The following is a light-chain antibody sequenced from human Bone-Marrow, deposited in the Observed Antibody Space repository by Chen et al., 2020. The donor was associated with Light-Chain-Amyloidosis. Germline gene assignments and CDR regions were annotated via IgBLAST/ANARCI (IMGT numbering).Light chain of an antibody. Sequence: SYVLTQPSSVSVAPGQTATIACGGIHIGSTSVHWYQQTPGQAPLLVVYDESDRPSGIPERLSGSNSGNTATLTISRVEAGDEADYYCQVWDRSSDRPVFGGGTKLTVL. CDR1: HIGSTS. CDR3: QVWDRSSDRPV. CDR2: DES. J-gene: IGLJ3*02. V-gene: IGLV3-21*02.